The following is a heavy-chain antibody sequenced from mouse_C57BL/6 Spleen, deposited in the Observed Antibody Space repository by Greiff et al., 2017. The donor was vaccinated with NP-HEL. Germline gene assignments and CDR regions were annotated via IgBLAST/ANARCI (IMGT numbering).Heavy chain of an antibody. CDR2: IDPSGSYT. V-gene: IGHV1-59*01. CDR1: GYTFTSYW. D-gene: IGHD1-1*01. CDR3: ARPDYDGSSYYAIDY. Sequence: QVQLQQPGAELVRPGTSVKLSCKASGYTFTSYWMHWVKQRPGQGLEWIGVIDPSGSYTNYNQKFKGKATLTVDKSSSTAYMELSSLTSEDSAVYYCARPDYDGSSYYAIDYWGQGTSVTVSS. J-gene: IGHJ4*01.